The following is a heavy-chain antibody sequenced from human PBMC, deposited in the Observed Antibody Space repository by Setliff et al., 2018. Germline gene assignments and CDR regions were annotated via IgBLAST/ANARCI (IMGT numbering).Heavy chain of an antibody. D-gene: IGHD2-15*01. CDR2: IIPMFGTT. Sequence: SVKVSCKASGGTFSSYAIDWVRQAPGQGLERMGGIIPMFGTTNYAQRFRGRVTITADKSTTTAYLELSSLRSEDTAVYYCARVRDCSGGICHRGFHHYMDVWGKGTTVTVSS. J-gene: IGHJ6*03. CDR1: GGTFSSYA. V-gene: IGHV1-69*06. CDR3: ARVRDCSGGICHRGFHHYMDV.